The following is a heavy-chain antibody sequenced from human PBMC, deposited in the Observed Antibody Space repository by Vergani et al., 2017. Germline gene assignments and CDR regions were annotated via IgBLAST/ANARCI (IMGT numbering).Heavy chain of an antibody. D-gene: IGHD2-2*02. CDR3: ARGRCSSTSCYTEFDY. CDR1: GGSFSGYY. V-gene: IGHV4-34*01. Sequence: QVQLQQWGAGLLKPSETLSLTCAVYGGSFSGYYWSWIRQPPGKGLEWIGGINHSGSTNYNPSLKSRVTISVDTSKNQFSLKLSSVTAADTAVYYCARGRCSSTSCYTEFDYWGQGTLVTVSS. CDR2: INHSGST. J-gene: IGHJ4*02.